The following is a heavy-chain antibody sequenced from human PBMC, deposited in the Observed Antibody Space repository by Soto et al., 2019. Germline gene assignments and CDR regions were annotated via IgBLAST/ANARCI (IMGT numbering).Heavy chain of an antibody. CDR1: GYTFTSYD. D-gene: IGHD3-16*02. J-gene: IGHJ4*02. Sequence: ASVKDSCKASGYTFTSYDINWVRQATGQGLEWMGWMNPNSGNTGCAQKFQGRVTMTRNTSISTACMELSSLRSEDTAVYYCARGLYDYVWGSYSYPEYWGEGTRVNVSS. V-gene: IGHV1-8*01. CDR2: MNPNSGNT. CDR3: ARGLYDYVWGSYSYPEY.